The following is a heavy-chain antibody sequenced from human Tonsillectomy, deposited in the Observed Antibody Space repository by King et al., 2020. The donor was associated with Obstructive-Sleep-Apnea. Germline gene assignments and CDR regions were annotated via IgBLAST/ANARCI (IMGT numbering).Heavy chain of an antibody. CDR1: GGSISSYY. D-gene: IGHD5-12*01. Sequence: VQLQESGPGLVKPSETLSLTCTVSGGSISSYYWSWIRQPPGKGLEWIGYIYYSGSTNYNPSLKSRVTISVDTSKNQFSLKLSSVTAADTAVYYCARLSATYPLSYGMDVWGQGTTVTVSS. CDR3: ARLSATYPLSYGMDV. CDR2: IYYSGST. V-gene: IGHV4-59*08. J-gene: IGHJ6*02.